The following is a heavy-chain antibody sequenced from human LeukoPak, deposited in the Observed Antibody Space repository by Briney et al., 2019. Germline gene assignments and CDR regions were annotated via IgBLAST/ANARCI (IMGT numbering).Heavy chain of an antibody. J-gene: IGHJ4*01. CDR3: ARSGYNILTGYCAY. V-gene: IGHV3-48*01. D-gene: IGHD3-9*01. CDR1: GFTFSSYS. Sequence: GGSLRLSCAASGFTFSSYSMNWVRQAPGKGLEWVSYISSSSSTIYYADSVKGRFTISRDNAKNSLYLQMNSLRAEDTAVYYCARSGYNILTGYCAYWGQEPWSPSPQ. CDR2: ISSSSSTI.